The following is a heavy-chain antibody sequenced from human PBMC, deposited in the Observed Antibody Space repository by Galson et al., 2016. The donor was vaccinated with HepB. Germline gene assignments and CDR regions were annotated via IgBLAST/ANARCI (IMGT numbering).Heavy chain of an antibody. CDR2: IYSGGST. Sequence: LRLSCAASGFSVSSNYIIWVRQAPGKGLEWVSAIYSGGSTYYADAVKGHFTVSRDNPKNTVYLQMNSLRAEDTAVYYCAREAIAAAGTHDAFDIWGRGTMVTVCS. CDR1: GFSVSSNY. D-gene: IGHD6-13*01. CDR3: AREAIAAAGTHDAFDI. V-gene: IGHV3-53*01. J-gene: IGHJ3*02.